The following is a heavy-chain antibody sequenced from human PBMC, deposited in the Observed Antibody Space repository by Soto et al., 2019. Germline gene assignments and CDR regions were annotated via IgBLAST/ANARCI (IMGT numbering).Heavy chain of an antibody. D-gene: IGHD4-17*01. CDR2: ISHNSGSG. CDR3: AKVPRGYGDYFDS. J-gene: IGHJ4*02. V-gene: IGHV3-9*01. CDR1: GFTFDDYD. Sequence: EVHLVESGGGLVQPGRSLRLSCAASGFTFDDYDMHWVRQAPGQGLEWVAGISHNSGSGGYADSMKGRFTISRDNAQNSLYLLMNSLRPEDTALYYCAKVPRGYGDYFDSWGQGTLVTVSS.